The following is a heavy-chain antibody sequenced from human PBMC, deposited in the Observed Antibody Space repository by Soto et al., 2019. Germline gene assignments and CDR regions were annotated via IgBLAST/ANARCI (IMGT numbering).Heavy chain of an antibody. D-gene: IGHD2-15*01. CDR3: ARDPCSGGSCYPPLFDY. CDR1: GFTLSSYA. V-gene: IGHV3-30-3*01. Sequence: QPGGSLRLSCAASGFTLSSYAMHWVRQAPGKGLEWVAVISYDGSNKYYADSVKGRFTISRDNSKNTLYLQMNSLRAEDTAVYYCARDPCSGGSCYPPLFDYWGQGTLVTVSS. CDR2: ISYDGSNK. J-gene: IGHJ4*02.